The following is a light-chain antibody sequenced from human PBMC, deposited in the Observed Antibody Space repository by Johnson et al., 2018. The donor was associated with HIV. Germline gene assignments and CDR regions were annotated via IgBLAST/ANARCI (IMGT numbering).Light chain of an antibody. CDR3: GTWDSSLSAYV. CDR1: SSNIGNNY. V-gene: IGLV1-51*01. J-gene: IGLJ1*01. Sequence: QAVLTQPPSVSAAPGQKVTISCSGSSSNIGNNYVSWYQQLPGTAPKLLIYDNNKRPSGIPDRFSGSKSGTSATLDITGLQNGDEADYYCGTWDSSLSAYVFGTGTKVTSL. CDR2: DNN.